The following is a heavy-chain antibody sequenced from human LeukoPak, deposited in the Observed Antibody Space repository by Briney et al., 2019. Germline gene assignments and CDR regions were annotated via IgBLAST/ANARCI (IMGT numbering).Heavy chain of an antibody. J-gene: IGHJ4*02. CDR3: ATDLKKGDSGCFDY. D-gene: IGHD6-19*01. Sequence: ASVTVSCKASGYTFTSSALNWVRQAPGQGLEWMGWINTNTGNPTYARGFTGRFVFSLDTSVSTAYLHISSLEAEDTAIYYCATDLKKGDSGCFDYWGQGTLVTVSS. CDR2: INTNTGNP. V-gene: IGHV7-4-1*02. CDR1: GYTFTSSA.